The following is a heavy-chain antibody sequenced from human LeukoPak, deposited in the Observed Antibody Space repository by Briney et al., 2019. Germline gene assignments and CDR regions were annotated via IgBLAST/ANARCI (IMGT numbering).Heavy chain of an antibody. V-gene: IGHV1-18*01. Sequence: ASVKVSCKASGYTFTSYGIGWVRQAPGQGLEWMGWISAYNGNTNYAQKLQGRVTMTTDTSTSTAYMELRSLRSDDTAVYYCARVAVVVAATPEISWFDPWGQGTLVTVSS. CDR2: ISAYNGNT. CDR1: GYTFTSYG. CDR3: ARVAVVVAATPEISWFDP. J-gene: IGHJ5*02. D-gene: IGHD2-15*01.